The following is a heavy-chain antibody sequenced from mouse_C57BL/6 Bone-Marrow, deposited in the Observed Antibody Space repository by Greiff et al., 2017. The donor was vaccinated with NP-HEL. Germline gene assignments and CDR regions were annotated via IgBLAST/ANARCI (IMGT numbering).Heavy chain of an antibody. CDR2: ISDGGSYT. CDR3: ARYWDSDY. V-gene: IGHV5-4*03. Sequence: EVMLVESGGGLVKPGGSLKLSCAASGFTFSSYAMSWVRQTPEKRLEWVATISDGGSYTYYPDNVKGRFTISRDNAKNNLYLQMSHLKSEDTAMYYCARYWDSDYWGQGTTLTVSS. D-gene: IGHD4-1*01. CDR1: GFTFSSYA. J-gene: IGHJ2*01.